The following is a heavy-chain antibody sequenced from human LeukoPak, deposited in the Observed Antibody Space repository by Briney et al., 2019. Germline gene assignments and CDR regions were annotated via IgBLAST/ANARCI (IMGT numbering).Heavy chain of an antibody. CDR2: INPSGGST. V-gene: IGHV1-46*01. J-gene: IGHJ4*02. CDR3: ARDPHKQAVGATTGGY. D-gene: IGHD1-26*01. Sequence: ASMKVSCKASGYPFTSYYIHWGRPAPGQGVEWMGIINPSGGSTSYAQKFQGRVTMTRDTSTSTVYMELSSLRSEDTAVYYCARDPHKQAVGATTGGYWGQGTLVTVSS. CDR1: GYPFTSYY.